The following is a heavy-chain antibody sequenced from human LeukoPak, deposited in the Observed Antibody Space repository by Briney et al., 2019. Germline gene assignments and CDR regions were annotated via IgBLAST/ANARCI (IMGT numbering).Heavy chain of an antibody. CDR1: GYTFTGYY. D-gene: IGHD3-3*01. Sequence: ASVKVSCKASGYTFTGYYMHWVRQAPGQGLEWMGWINPNSGGTNYAQKFQGRVTMTRDTSISTAYMELSRLRSDDTAVYYCAYTNGFWSGYYFDYWGQGTLVTVSS. V-gene: IGHV1-2*02. CDR3: AYTNGFWSGYYFDY. CDR2: INPNSGGT. J-gene: IGHJ4*02.